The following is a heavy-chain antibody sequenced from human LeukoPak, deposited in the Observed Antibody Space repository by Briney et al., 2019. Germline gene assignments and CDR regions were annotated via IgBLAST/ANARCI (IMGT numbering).Heavy chain of an antibody. J-gene: IGHJ4*02. CDR2: IYYSGST. V-gene: IGHV4-39*07. Sequence: SETLSLTCTVSGGSISSSSYHWGWIRQPPGKGLEWIGSIYYSGSTYYNPSLKSRVTISVDTSKNQFSLKLSSVTAADTAVYYCARDGNCSGGSCYAFDYWGQGTLVTVSS. D-gene: IGHD2-15*01. CDR3: ARDGNCSGGSCYAFDY. CDR1: GGSISSSSYH.